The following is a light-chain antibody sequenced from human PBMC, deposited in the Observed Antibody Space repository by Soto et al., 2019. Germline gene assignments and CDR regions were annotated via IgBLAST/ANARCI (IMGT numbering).Light chain of an antibody. CDR1: NSDIGEYNY. Sequence: QSALTQPPSASGSPGQSVTIPCTGTNSDIGEYNYVSWYQQHPGRAPKLMIYEVSNRPSGVSNRFSGSKSGNTASLTMSGLQPEDEADYYCSSYTSSSTYVFGTGTKLTVL. CDR2: EVS. CDR3: SSYTSSSTYV. J-gene: IGLJ1*01. V-gene: IGLV2-14*01.